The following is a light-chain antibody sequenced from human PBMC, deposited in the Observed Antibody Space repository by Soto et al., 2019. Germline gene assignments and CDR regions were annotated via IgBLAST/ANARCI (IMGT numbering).Light chain of an antibody. V-gene: IGKV1-5*03. CDR3: QQYKAYPST. J-gene: IGKJ2*01. CDR2: KAS. Sequence: DIQMTQSPSTLSGSVGDRVTITCRASQTISSWLAWYQQKPGKAPKLLIYKASTLKSGVPSRFSGSGSGTEFTLTISGLQPDDFATYYCQQYKAYPSTFAQGTKVDIK. CDR1: QTISSW.